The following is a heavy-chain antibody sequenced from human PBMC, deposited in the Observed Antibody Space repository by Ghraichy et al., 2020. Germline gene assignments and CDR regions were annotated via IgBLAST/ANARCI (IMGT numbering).Heavy chain of an antibody. V-gene: IGHV4-38-2*02. CDR2: IYHSGST. CDR3: ARDPSGSYLWGESDAFDI. J-gene: IGHJ3*02. CDR1: GYSISSGYY. Sequence: SETLSLTCTVSGYSISSGYYWGWIRQPPGKGLEWIGSIYHSGSTYYNPSLKSRVTISVDTSKNQFSLKLSSVTAADTAVYYCARDPSGSYLWGESDAFDIWGTGTMVTVSS. D-gene: IGHD1-26*01.